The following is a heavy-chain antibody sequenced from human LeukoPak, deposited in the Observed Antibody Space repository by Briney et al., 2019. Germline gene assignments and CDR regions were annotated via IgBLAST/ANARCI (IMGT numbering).Heavy chain of an antibody. V-gene: IGHV4-34*01. D-gene: IGHD6-13*01. J-gene: IGHJ1*01. Sequence: PSETLSLTCAVYGGSFSNYYWSWIRQPPGKGLEWIGEINHSGSTNYNPSLKSRVTISVDTSKNQLSLKLSSVTAADTAVYYCARVAAGIGFFQHWGQGTLVTVSS. CDR2: INHSGST. CDR1: GGSFSNYY. CDR3: ARVAAGIGFFQH.